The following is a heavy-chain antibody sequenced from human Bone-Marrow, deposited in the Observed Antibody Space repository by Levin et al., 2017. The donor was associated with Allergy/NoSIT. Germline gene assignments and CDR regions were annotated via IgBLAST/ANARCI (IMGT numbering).Heavy chain of an antibody. D-gene: IGHD6-19*01. CDR1: GGTFSSYA. Sequence: AASVKVSCKASGGTFSSYAISWVRQAPGQGLEWMGRIIPILGIANYAQKFQGRVTITADKSTSTAYMELSSLRSEDTAVYYCARDAHKGIAVAGPRDGEVYWGQGTLVTVSS. V-gene: IGHV1-69*04. CDR2: IIPILGIA. CDR3: ARDAHKGIAVAGPRDGEVY. J-gene: IGHJ4*02.